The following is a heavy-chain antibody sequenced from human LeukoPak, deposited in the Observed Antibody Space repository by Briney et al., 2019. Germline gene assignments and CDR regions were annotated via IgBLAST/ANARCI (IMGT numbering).Heavy chain of an antibody. V-gene: IGHV4-61*02. J-gene: IGHJ3*02. CDR1: GGSIISDTYY. D-gene: IGHD4-23*01. Sequence: PSQTLSLNCSVSGGSIISDTYYWTWIRQSAGKGLEWIGRIFSSGSTNYNPSLKSRVTMSVDTSKNQFSLKLSSVTAADTAVYYCARRAYGGKAAFGMWGQGTMVTVSS. CDR2: IFSSGST. CDR3: ARRAYGGKAAFGM.